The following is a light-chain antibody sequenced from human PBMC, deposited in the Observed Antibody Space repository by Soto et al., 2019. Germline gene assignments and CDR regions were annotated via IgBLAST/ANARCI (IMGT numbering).Light chain of an antibody. CDR1: QSVSNSY. Sequence: EIVLTQSPGTLSLSPGERATLSCRASQSVSNSYLAWYQQKPGQAPRLLIYGASSRATGIPDRFSGSGSGTDFTLTISRLEPEDVAVYYCQQYGRSPGTFGQGTKVEIK. V-gene: IGKV3-20*01. CDR2: GAS. J-gene: IGKJ1*01. CDR3: QQYGRSPGT.